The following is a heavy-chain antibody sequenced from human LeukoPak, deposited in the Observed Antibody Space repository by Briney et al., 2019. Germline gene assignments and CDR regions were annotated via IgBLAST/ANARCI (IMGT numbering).Heavy chain of an antibody. CDR3: ASSSGSRMGYYYYYYMDV. CDR2: IIPIFGTA. J-gene: IGHJ6*03. Sequence: ASVKVSCKASGYTFTSYGISWVRQAPGQGLEWMGGIIPIFGTANYAQKFQGRVTITADKSTSTAYMELSSLRSEDTAVYYCASSSGSRMGYYYYYYMDVWGKGTTVTVSS. V-gene: IGHV1-69*06. CDR1: GYTFTSYG. D-gene: IGHD6-19*01.